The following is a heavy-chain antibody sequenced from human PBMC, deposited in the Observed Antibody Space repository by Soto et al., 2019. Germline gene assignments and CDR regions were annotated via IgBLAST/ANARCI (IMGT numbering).Heavy chain of an antibody. CDR1: GASVSSNDAV. CDR3: ARRVGNSWLDH. Sequence: QAQLQQSGPGLVKPSQTLSLTCAISGASVSSNDAVWNWIRQSPSRGLEWLGRTYYRSIWQTESRCCWWLGSAFYRCLWQTEYAVSVKGRITISPDGSRNQFALQLNAVTPEDTAMYYCARRVGNSWLDHWGQGTLVTVSA. J-gene: IGHJ5*02. CDR2: TYYRSIWQTESRCCWWLGSAFYRCLWQT. V-gene: IGHV6-1*01.